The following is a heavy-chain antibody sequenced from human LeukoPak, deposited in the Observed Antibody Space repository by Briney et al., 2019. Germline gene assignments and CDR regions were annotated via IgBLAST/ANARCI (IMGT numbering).Heavy chain of an antibody. Sequence: PGGSLRLSCVASGFSFSRYGMNWVRQAPGKGLEWVANIKKDGSEKYYVDAVKGRFTISRDNAKTSLYLQMNSLRAEDTAVYYCARERPSSWYLSRMYYFDYWGQGTLVTVSS. J-gene: IGHJ4*02. D-gene: IGHD6-13*01. CDR2: IKKDGSEK. V-gene: IGHV3-7*01. CDR1: GFSFSRYG. CDR3: ARERPSSWYLSRMYYFDY.